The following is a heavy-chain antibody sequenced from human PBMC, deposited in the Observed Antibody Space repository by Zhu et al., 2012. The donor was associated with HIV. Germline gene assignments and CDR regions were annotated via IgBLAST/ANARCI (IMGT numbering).Heavy chain of an antibody. CDR1: GYSISSGYY. CDR3: ALGLYSSSWGSYFDY. CDR2: IYHSGST. J-gene: IGHJ4*02. D-gene: IGHD6-13*01. Sequence: QVQLQESGPGLVKPSETLSLTCAVSGYSISSGYYWGWIRQPPGKGLEWIGSIYHSGSTYYNPSLKSRVTISVDTSKNQFSLKLSSVTAADTAVYYCALGLYSSSWGSYFDYWGQGTLVTVSS. V-gene: IGHV4-38-2*01.